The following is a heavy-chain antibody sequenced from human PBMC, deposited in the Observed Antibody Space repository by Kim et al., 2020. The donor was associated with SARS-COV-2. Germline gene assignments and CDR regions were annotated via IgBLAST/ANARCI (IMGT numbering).Heavy chain of an antibody. J-gene: IGHJ4*02. D-gene: IGHD3-22*01. CDR2: IYYSGST. Sequence: SETLSLTCTVSGGSISSGGYYWSWIRQHPGKGLEWIGYIYYSGSTYYNPSLKSRVTISVDTSKNQFSLRLSSVTAADTAVYYCAREGGTDYYDSSGNYDYWGQGTLVTVSS. CDR1: GGSISSGGYY. V-gene: IGHV4-31*03. CDR3: AREGGTDYYDSSGNYDY.